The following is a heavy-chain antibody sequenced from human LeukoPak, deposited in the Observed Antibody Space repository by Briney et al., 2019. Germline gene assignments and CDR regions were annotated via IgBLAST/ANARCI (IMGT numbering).Heavy chain of an antibody. J-gene: IGHJ6*03. D-gene: IGHD5-18*01. CDR3: ARDLRRYSYGYDYYYYYMDV. CDR1: GGTFSSYA. V-gene: IGHV1-69*05. CDR2: IIPIFGTA. Sequence: GASVKVSCKASGGTFSSYAISWVRQAPGQGLEWMGGIIPIFGTANYAQKFQGRVTITTDESASTAYMELSSLRSEDTAVYYCARDLRRYSYGYDYYYYYMDVWGKGTTVTGSS.